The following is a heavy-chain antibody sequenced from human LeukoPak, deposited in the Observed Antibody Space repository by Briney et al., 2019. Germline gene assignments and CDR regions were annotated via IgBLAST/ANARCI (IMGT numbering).Heavy chain of an antibody. J-gene: IGHJ4*02. CDR3: ARDGNRAGPTFRFDH. Sequence: GGPLRLSCAASGFTLSRYYMSWVRQTPGKGLQWLANIKEVGSETLYVDSVKGRFTISRDNAKNSLYLQMSSLRPQDTAVQYFARDGNRAGPTFRFDHCGQGTLVTVSA. CDR1: GFTLSRYY. V-gene: IGHV3-7*01. D-gene: IGHD1-26*01. CDR2: IKEVGSET.